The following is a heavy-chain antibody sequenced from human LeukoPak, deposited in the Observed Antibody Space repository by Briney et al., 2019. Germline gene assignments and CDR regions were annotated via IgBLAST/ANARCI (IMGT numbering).Heavy chain of an antibody. CDR2: IIPIFGTA. CDR3: ALHSSGYSDFDY. Sequence: SVKVSCKVSGGTFSSYAISWVRQAPGQGLEWMGGIIPIFGTANYAQKFQGRVTITTDESTSTAYMELSSLRSEDTAVYYCALHSSGYSDFDYWGQGTLVTVSS. V-gene: IGHV1-69*05. J-gene: IGHJ4*02. CDR1: GGTFSSYA. D-gene: IGHD3-22*01.